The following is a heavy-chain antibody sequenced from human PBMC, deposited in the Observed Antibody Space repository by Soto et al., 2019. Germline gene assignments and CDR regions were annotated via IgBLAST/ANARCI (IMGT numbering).Heavy chain of an antibody. J-gene: IGHJ4*02. CDR2: ISAYNGNT. D-gene: IGHD3-22*01. Sequence: ASVKVSCKASGYTFTSYGISWVRQAPGQGLEWMGWISAYNGNTNYAQKLQGRVTMTTDTSTSTAYMELRSLRSDDTAVYYCARETYYYDSSGYYRTFDYWGPGTLVTVSS. CDR3: ARETYYYDSSGYYRTFDY. V-gene: IGHV1-18*04. CDR1: GYTFTSYG.